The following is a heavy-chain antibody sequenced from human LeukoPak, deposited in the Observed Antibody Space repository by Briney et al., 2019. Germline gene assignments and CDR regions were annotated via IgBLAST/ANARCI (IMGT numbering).Heavy chain of an antibody. J-gene: IGHJ4*02. CDR1: GFTFSRNA. CDR3: AKGGYAFWSASAYFDY. V-gene: IGHV3-23*01. CDR2: IGDSGGST. Sequence: GGSLRLSCAASGFTFSRNAMSWVRQTPGKGLEWVSDIGDSGGSTYYADSVKGRFTISRDNSKNTLYLQMNSLRAEDTAVYYCAKGGYAFWSASAYFDYWGQGTLVTVSS. D-gene: IGHD3-3*01.